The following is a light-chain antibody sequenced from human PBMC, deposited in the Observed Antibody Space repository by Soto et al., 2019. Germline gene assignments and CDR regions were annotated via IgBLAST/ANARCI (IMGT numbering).Light chain of an antibody. J-gene: IGLJ3*02. V-gene: IGLV2-14*01. Sequence: QSALTQPASVSGSPGQSITISCTGTSSDIGGYNSVSWYQQHPGKAPKLLIYEVVKRPSGVSNRFSGSKSGNTASLTISGLQADDEADYYCSSFTSSSTWVFGGGTKL. CDR3: SSFTSSSTWV. CDR2: EVV. CDR1: SSDIGGYNS.